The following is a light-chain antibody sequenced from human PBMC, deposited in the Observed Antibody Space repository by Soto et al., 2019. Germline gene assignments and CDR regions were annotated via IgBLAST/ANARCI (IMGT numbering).Light chain of an antibody. CDR2: AAS. Sequence: DIQMTQSPSSLSASVGDRVTITCRASQGISNYLAWYQQKPGKVPKLLIYAASTLQSGVPSRFSGSGSGTDFTRTISSLQPEDVAIYYCQKYNSASLLTFGGGTKVEIK. CDR3: QKYNSASLLT. CDR1: QGISNY. J-gene: IGKJ4*01. V-gene: IGKV1-27*01.